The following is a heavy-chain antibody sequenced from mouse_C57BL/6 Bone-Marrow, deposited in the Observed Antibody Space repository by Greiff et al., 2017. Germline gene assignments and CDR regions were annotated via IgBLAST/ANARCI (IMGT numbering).Heavy chain of an antibody. Sequence: VKLVESGPGLVQPSQSLSITCTVSGFSLTSYGVHWVRQPPGKGREWLGVIWSGGSTEYNAAFISSLSISKDNSKSQVFFKLNSLQADDTAIYYCAKEGAMDYWGQGTSVTVSS. CDR2: IWSGGST. CDR1: GFSLTSYG. V-gene: IGHV2-4*01. CDR3: AKEGAMDY. J-gene: IGHJ4*01.